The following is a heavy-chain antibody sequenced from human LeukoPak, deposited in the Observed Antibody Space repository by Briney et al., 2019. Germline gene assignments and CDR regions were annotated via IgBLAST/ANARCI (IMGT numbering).Heavy chain of an antibody. CDR3: ARDGGISGWENYGEGYFDY. CDR1: GFTFSSYA. V-gene: IGHV3-48*01. J-gene: IGHJ4*02. CDR2: ISSSGSTI. Sequence: GGSLRLSCAASGFTFSSYAMSWVRQAPGKGLEWVSYISSSGSTIYYADSVKGRFTISRDNSKNTLYLQMNSLRAEDSAVYYCARDGGISGWENYGEGYFDYWGQGTLVTVSS. D-gene: IGHD6-19*01.